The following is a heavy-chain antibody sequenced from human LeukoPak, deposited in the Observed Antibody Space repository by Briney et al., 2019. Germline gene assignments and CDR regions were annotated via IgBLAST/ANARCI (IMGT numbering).Heavy chain of an antibody. Sequence: GGSLRLSCAASGFTVSSNYMSWVRQAPGKGLEWVSGVSGSGDNTYYADSVKGRFTVSRDNSKSTVYLQMNSLRVDDTAVYYCARGRLPKYYFDSWGQGTLVTVSS. CDR2: VSGSGDNT. CDR1: GFTVSSNY. D-gene: IGHD4-11*01. V-gene: IGHV3-23*01. J-gene: IGHJ4*02. CDR3: ARGRLPKYYFDS.